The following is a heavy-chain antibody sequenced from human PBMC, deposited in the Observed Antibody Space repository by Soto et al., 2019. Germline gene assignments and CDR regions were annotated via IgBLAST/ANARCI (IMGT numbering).Heavy chain of an antibody. V-gene: IGHV3-33*08. J-gene: IGHJ6*02. Sequence: QVQLVESGGGVVQPGGSLRLSCTTSGFTFNTYGMYWVRQAPGKWLEWVAIIWYAGSNKYYGDSVKGRFTISRDNSKNTLYLQMSRLRAADTALYYCARGDCTGAYCYAWPFNYGVDVWGQGTTVTVSS. CDR2: IWYAGSNK. CDR1: GFTFNTYG. CDR3: ARGDCTGAYCYAWPFNYGVDV. D-gene: IGHD2-8*02.